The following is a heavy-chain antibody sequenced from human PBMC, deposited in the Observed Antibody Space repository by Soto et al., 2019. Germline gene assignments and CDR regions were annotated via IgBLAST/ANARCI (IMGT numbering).Heavy chain of an antibody. Sequence: PGGSLRLSCAASGFTFSSYWMSWVRQAPGKGLEWVANIKQDGSEKYYVDSVKGRSTISRDNAKNSLYLQMNSLRAEDTAVYYCYWNYNYYMDVWGKGTTVTVSS. CDR1: GFTFSSYW. CDR3: YWNYNYYMDV. J-gene: IGHJ6*03. CDR2: IKQDGSEK. D-gene: IGHD1-1*01. V-gene: IGHV3-7*01.